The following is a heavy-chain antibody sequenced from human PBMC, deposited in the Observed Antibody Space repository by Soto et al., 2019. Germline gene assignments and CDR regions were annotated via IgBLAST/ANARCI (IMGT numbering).Heavy chain of an antibody. J-gene: IGHJ6*02. CDR1: GYTFTSYG. CDR3: ARESLSSSRAYYYYGMEV. CDR2: ISAYNGNT. V-gene: IGHV1-18*04. Sequence: GASVKVSCKASGYTFTSYGISWVRQAPVQGLEWMGWISAYNGNTNYAQKLQGRVTMTTDTSTSTAYMELRSLRSDDTAVYYCARESLSSSRAYYYYGMEVWGQGTTVTASS.